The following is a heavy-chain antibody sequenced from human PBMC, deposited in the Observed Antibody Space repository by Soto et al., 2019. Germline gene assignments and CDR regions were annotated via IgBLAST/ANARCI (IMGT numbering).Heavy chain of an antibody. V-gene: IGHV3-73*01. CDR2: IRSKANNYAT. D-gene: IGHD4-17*01. CDR3: TRGYGDYVRDY. J-gene: IGHJ4*02. CDR1: GFTFSGSA. Sequence: EVQLVESGGGLVQPGESLKLSCAVSGFTFSGSAMHWVRQASWKGLEWVGRIRSKANNYATAYAASVKGRFTISRDDSKNTAYLQMNSLKSEDTAVYYCTRGYGDYVRDYWGQGTLVTVSS.